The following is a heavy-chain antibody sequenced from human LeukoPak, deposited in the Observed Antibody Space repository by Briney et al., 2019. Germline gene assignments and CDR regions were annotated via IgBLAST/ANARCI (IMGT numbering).Heavy chain of an antibody. D-gene: IGHD4-23*01. CDR2: IYATGNT. J-gene: IGHJ5*02. CDR1: GGSMRSDSSF. V-gene: IGHV4-61*02. Sequence: SETLSLTCSVSGGSMRSDSSFWSWIRQPAGKGLEWIGRIYATGNTNYNPSLERRVTVSVDTSKNQFSLELTSVTAADTAVYYCARELGSDYGGYSPWGQGTLVTVSS. CDR3: ARELGSDYGGYSP.